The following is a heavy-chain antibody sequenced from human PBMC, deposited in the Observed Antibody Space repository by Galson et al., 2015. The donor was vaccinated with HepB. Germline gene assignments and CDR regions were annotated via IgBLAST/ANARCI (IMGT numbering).Heavy chain of an antibody. CDR3: VRENFYFDS. V-gene: IGHV3-48*02. Sequence: SLRLSCAASGFTFSTYSMNWVRQAPGKGLEWVSYISSSSSGIHYADSVKGRFTISRDNAKNSLYLQMDSLRDEDTAVYYCVRENFYFDSWGQGTLVTVSS. CDR2: ISSSSSGI. CDR1: GFTFSTYS. J-gene: IGHJ4*02. D-gene: IGHD1-7*01.